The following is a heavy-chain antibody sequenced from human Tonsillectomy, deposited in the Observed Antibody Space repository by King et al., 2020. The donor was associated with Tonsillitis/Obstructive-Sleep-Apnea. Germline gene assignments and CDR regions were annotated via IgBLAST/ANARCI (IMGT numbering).Heavy chain of an antibody. D-gene: IGHD3-10*01. V-gene: IGHV7-4-1*02. J-gene: IGHJ4*02. CDR3: ARGSVWFGEAYFDY. CDR2: INTNTGNP. CDR1: GYTFTSYA. Sequence: QLVQSGSELKKPGASVKVSCKASGYTFTSYAMNWVRQAPGQGLEWMGWINTNTGNPTYAQGFTGRFVFPLDTSVSPAYLQISSLKAEDTAVYYCARGSVWFGEAYFDYWGQGTLVTVSS.